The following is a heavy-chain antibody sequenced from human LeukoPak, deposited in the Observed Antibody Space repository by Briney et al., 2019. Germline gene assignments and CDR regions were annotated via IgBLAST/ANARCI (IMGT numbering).Heavy chain of an antibody. CDR3: ARGASTFDY. J-gene: IGHJ4*02. CDR1: GFTFDDYA. CDR2: ISWNSGSI. D-gene: IGHD2-2*01. Sequence: HPGRSLRLSCAASGFTFDDYAMHWVRQAPGKGLEWVSGISWNSGSIGYADSVKGRFTISRDNAENSLYLQMNSLRAEDTAVYYCARGASTFDYWGQGTLVTVSS. V-gene: IGHV3-9*01.